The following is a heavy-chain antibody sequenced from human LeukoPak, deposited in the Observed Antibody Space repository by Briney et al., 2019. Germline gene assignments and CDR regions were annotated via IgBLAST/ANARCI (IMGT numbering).Heavy chain of an antibody. CDR3: ARRSIAVFDP. D-gene: IGHD6-6*01. J-gene: IGHJ5*02. CDR1: GASISSSSYY. CDR2: IYYSGST. Sequence: SETLSLTCTVSGASISSSSYYWGWLRQPPGKGLEWIGSIYYSGSTYYNPSLKSRVTISVDTSKNQFSLKLSSVTAADTAVYYCARRSIAVFDPWGQGTLVTVSS. V-gene: IGHV4-39*01.